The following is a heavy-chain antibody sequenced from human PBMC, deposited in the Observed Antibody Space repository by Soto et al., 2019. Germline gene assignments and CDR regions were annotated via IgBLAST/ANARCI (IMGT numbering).Heavy chain of an antibody. CDR1: GGTFGNTA. Sequence: QVQLVQSGAEVKEPGSSVNVSCKTSGGTFGNTAVTWVRQAPGQGLEWIGGIVPMFGTANYAQKFRGRVTLPADEWTSTAYMELSSLRSDDTAVYYCARDGDSGYSFWSGPLGGGRFDPWGQGTLVTVSS. CDR2: IVPMFGTA. D-gene: IGHD3-3*01. CDR3: ARDGDSGYSFWSGPLGGGRFDP. J-gene: IGHJ5*02. V-gene: IGHV1-69*12.